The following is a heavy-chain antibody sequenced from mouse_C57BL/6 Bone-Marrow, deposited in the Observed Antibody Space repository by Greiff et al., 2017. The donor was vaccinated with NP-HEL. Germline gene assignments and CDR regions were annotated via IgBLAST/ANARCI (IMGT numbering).Heavy chain of an antibody. V-gene: IGHV14-1*01. CDR1: GFNIKDYY. D-gene: IGHD1-1*01. J-gene: IGHJ1*03. CDR2: IDPEDGDT. CDR3: TNDYGSSYAGYFDV. Sequence: VQLQQSGAELVRPGASVKLSCTASGFNIKDYYMHWVKQRPEQGLEWIGRIDPEDGDTEYAPKFQGKATMTADTSSNTAYLQLSSLTSEDTAVYYCTNDYGSSYAGYFDVWGTGTTVTVSS.